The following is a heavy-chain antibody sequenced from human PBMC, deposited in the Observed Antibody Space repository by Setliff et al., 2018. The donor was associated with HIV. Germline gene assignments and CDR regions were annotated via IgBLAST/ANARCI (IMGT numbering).Heavy chain of an antibody. Sequence: TLSLTCTVSGDSMSSYYWSWIRQPPGKGLEWIGYIDYSGSTNYNRSLKSRVTISIDTSKNQFSLKLYSVTAADTAVYYCARGYSSGWYDYWGQGTLVTVSS. CDR3: ARGYSSGWYDY. D-gene: IGHD6-19*01. CDR2: IDYSGST. CDR1: GDSMSSYY. J-gene: IGHJ4*02. V-gene: IGHV4-59*01.